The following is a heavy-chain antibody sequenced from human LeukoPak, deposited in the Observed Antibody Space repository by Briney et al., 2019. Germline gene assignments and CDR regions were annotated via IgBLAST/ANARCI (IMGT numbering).Heavy chain of an antibody. J-gene: IGHJ4*02. CDR3: ARDLDTVTTRDY. D-gene: IGHD4-17*01. CDR2: INPNSGGT. Sequence: ASVKVSCKASGYTFTGYYMHWVRQAPGQGLEWVGWINPNSGGTNYAQKFQGRATMTRDTSTSTAYMELSRLRSDDTAVYYCARDLDTVTTRDYWGQGTLVTVSS. V-gene: IGHV1-2*02. CDR1: GYTFTGYY.